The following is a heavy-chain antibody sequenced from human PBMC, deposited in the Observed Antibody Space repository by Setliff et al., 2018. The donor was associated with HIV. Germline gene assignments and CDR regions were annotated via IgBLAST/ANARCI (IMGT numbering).Heavy chain of an antibody. Sequence: SETLSLTCTVSGGSISSYYWSWIRQPPGKGLEWIGYIYYNGNTNYNPALKSRVTISVDTSKNQLSLKLSSVTAADTALYYCARGAPYGSGRHRWNSWGQGTLVTVS. D-gene: IGHD3-10*01. CDR3: ARGAPYGSGRHRWNS. CDR2: IYYNGNT. CDR1: GGSISSYY. J-gene: IGHJ4*02. V-gene: IGHV4-59*12.